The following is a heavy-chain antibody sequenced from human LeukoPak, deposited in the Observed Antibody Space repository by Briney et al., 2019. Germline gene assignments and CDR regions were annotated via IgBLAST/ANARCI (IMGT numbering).Heavy chain of an antibody. J-gene: IGHJ4*02. CDR1: GGSISTGSYY. Sequence: SETLSLTCTVSGGSISTGSYYWSWIRQPAGKGLEWIGRIYTSGSTNYNPSLKSRVTISIATSKNQFSLRLSSVTAADTAVYYCARRRRLYCSSTSCPFFDYWGQGTLVTVSS. D-gene: IGHD2-2*01. CDR3: ARRRRLYCSSTSCPFFDY. V-gene: IGHV4-61*02. CDR2: IYTSGST.